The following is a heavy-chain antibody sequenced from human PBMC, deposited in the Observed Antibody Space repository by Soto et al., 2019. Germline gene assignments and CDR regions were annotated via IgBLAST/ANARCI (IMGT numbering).Heavy chain of an antibody. CDR2: ISVSVGST. CDR3: EKVERAVACIID. D-gene: IGHD6-19*01. CDR1: GFTFSSYA. V-gene: IGHV3-23*01. Sequence: EVQLLESGGGLVQPGGSLRLSCAASGFTFSSYAMSWVRQAPGKGLDWVSAISVSVGSTYYADSVKGRFTISRDNPKNTLYMPINSLRAEHTAVDYCEKVERAVACIIDWGPGTLVTVAS. J-gene: IGHJ4*02.